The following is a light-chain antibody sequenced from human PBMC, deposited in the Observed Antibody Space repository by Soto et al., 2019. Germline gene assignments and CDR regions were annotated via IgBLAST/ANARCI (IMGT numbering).Light chain of an antibody. CDR3: SSYAGSSNV. V-gene: IGLV2-8*01. CDR1: SSDVGGYNY. Sequence: QSVLTQPPSASGPPGQSVAISCTGTSSDVGGYNYVSWYQQHPGKAPKLMIYEVNKRPSGVPDRFSGSKSGNTASLTVSGLQAEDEADYYCSSYAGSSNVFRTGTKVTVL. J-gene: IGLJ1*01. CDR2: EVN.